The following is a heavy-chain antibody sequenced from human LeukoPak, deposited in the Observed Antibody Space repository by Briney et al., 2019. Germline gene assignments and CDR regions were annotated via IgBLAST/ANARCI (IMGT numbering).Heavy chain of an antibody. CDR3: ARDTVTTNYYYYYMDV. D-gene: IGHD4-17*01. V-gene: IGHV4-4*07. Sequence: SETLSLTCTVSGGSISSYYWSWIRQPAGKGLEWIGRIYTSGSTNYNPSLKSRVTMSVDTSKNQFSLKLSSVTAADTAVYYCARDTVTTNYYYYYMDVWGKGTTVTISS. CDR2: IYTSGST. J-gene: IGHJ6*03. CDR1: GGSISSYY.